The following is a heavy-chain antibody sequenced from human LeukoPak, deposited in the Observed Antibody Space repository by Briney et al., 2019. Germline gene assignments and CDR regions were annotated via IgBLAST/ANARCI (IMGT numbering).Heavy chain of an antibody. V-gene: IGHV3-9*01. Sequence: GGSLRLSCAASGFTFDDYAMLWVRQAPGKGLEWVSGISWNSGSIGYADFVKGRFTISRDNAKNSLYLQMNSLRAEDTALYYCAKDPYSSGRYNWVDPWGQGTLDTVSS. CDR3: AKDPYSSGRYNWVDP. D-gene: IGHD6-19*01. CDR1: GFTFDDYA. J-gene: IGHJ5*02. CDR2: ISWNSGSI.